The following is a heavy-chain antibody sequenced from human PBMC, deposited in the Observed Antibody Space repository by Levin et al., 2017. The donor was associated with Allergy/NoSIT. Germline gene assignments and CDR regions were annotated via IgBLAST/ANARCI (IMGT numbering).Heavy chain of an antibody. CDR2: IDPSDSYT. CDR3: ARPNTYYYGSGSYSYWYFDL. CDR1: GYSFTSYW. V-gene: IGHV5-10-1*01. Sequence: GGSLRLSCKGSGYSFTSYWISWVRQMPGKGLEWMGRIDPSDSYTNYSPSFQGHVTISADKSISTAYLQWSSLKASDTAMYYCARPNTYYYGSGSYSYWYFDLWGRGTLVTVSS. J-gene: IGHJ2*01. D-gene: IGHD3-10*01.